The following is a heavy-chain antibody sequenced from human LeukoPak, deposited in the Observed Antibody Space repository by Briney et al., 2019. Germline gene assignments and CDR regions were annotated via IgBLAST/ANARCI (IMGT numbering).Heavy chain of an antibody. CDR2: VSHTGAT. CDR3: ARDRRGSFYTFDL. J-gene: IGHJ3*01. Sequence: SETLSLTCSVSGASINGYFWSWVRQTPEKGLQWIGYVSHTGATTSNPTLGSRVSITIDTSKSQISLTMTSVTAADSALYYCARDRRGSFYTFDLWGPGTIVSVS. D-gene: IGHD1-26*01. CDR1: GASINGYF. V-gene: IGHV4-59*01.